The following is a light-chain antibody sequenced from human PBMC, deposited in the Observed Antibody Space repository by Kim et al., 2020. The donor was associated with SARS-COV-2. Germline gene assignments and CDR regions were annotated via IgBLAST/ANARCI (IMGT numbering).Light chain of an antibody. CDR2: SNN. J-gene: IGLJ2*01. CDR1: SSNIGSNT. Sequence: PGQRVTISCSGSSSNIGSNTGNWYQQLPGTAPKLLIYSNNQRPSGVPDRFSGSKSGTSASLAIGGLQSEDEADYYCAAWDDSLNVVFGGGTQLTVL. V-gene: IGLV1-44*01. CDR3: AAWDDSLNVV.